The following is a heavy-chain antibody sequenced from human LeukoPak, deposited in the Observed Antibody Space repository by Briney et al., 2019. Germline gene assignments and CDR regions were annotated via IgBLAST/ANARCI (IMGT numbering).Heavy chain of an antibody. CDR1: GGSISSSNW. Sequence: SETLSLTCAVSGGSISSSNWWSWVRQPPGKGLEWIGEIYHSGSTNYNPSLKSRVTISVDTSKNQFSLKLSSVTAADTAVYYCARGGPHYDILTGYYNWGQGTLVTVSS. CDR3: ARGGPHYDILTGYYN. CDR2: IYHSGST. V-gene: IGHV4-4*02. D-gene: IGHD3-9*01. J-gene: IGHJ4*02.